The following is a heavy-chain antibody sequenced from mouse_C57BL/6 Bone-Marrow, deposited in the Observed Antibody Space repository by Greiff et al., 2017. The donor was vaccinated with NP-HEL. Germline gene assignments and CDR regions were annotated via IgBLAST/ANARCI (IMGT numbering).Heavy chain of an antibody. CDR2: INPNNGGT. J-gene: IGHJ3*01. CDR1: GYTFTDYY. V-gene: IGHV1-26*01. CDR3: AREVGRRFAY. D-gene: IGHD1-3*01. Sequence: EVQLQQSGPELVKPGASVKISCKASGYTFTDYYMNWVKQSHGKSLEWIGDINPNNGGTSYNQKFKGKATSTVDKSSSTAYMELRSLTSEDSAVYYCAREVGRRFAYWGQGTLVTVSA.